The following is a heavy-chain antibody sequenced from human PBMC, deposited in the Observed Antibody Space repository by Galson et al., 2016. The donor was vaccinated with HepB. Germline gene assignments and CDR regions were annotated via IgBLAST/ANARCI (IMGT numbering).Heavy chain of an antibody. CDR3: ARNMYGAATNYIGDVFDI. V-gene: IGHV3-23*01. D-gene: IGHD3-10*01. CDR1: GFTFSSYA. J-gene: IGHJ3*02. CDR2: ISGSGAST. Sequence: SLRLSCAASGFTFSSYAMSWVRQAPGKGLEWDSVISGSGASTYYADSVKGRFTISRDNSKNTLYLQMNSLRAEDTAMYYCARNMYGAATNYIGDVFDIWGQGTTVTVSS.